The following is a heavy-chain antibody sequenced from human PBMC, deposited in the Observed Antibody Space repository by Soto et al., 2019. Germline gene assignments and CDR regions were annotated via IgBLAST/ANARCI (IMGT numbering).Heavy chain of an antibody. CDR3: ARSTGYCSNGVCSVFDY. Sequence: PSETLSLTCAVSGYSISSDYYWGWIRQPPGKGLEWIGNIYRSGSTYYNPSLKSRVTISVDTSKNQFSLKLTSVTATDTAVYYCARSTGYCSNGVCSVFDYWGQGTLVTVSS. CDR1: GYSISSDYY. D-gene: IGHD2-8*01. V-gene: IGHV4-38-2*01. CDR2: IYRSGST. J-gene: IGHJ4*02.